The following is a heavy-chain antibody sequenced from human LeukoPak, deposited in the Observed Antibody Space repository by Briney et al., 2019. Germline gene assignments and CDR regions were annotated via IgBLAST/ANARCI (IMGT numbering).Heavy chain of an antibody. CDR1: GFTFSSYA. CDR2: ISGIVGST. J-gene: IGHJ5*02. D-gene: IGHD3-22*01. CDR3: ARVGIFYDTSGYSWPHWFDL. V-gene: IGHV3-23*01. Sequence: PGGSLRLSCAPSGFTFSSYAISLVRQPPGNGLEWVSAISGIVGSTYYADSVTDRFTISRDNSKHTLYLQMNSLRADSTPVYYFARVGIFYDTSGYSWPHWFDLWGQGTLVTVSS.